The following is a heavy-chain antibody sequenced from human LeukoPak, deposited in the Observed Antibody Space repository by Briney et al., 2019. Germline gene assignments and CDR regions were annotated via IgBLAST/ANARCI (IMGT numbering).Heavy chain of an antibody. V-gene: IGHV4-4*07. Sequence: SETLSLTCTVSGGSISSYYWSWIRQPAGKGLEWIGRIYTSGSTNYNPSLKSRVTMSVDTSKNQFSLKLSSVTAADTAVYYCARYFFPRRSRHTIFFFDYWGQGTLVTVSS. CDR3: ARYFFPRRSRHTIFFFDY. J-gene: IGHJ4*02. CDR1: GGSISSYY. CDR2: IYTSGST. D-gene: IGHD3-9*01.